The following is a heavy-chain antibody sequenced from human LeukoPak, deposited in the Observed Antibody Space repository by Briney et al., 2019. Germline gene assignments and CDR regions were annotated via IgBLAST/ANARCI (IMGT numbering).Heavy chain of an antibody. CDR3: ARDYSTPSYYYYYMDV. Sequence: SQTLSLTCTVSGGSHSSGSYYWSWIRQPAGKGLEWIGRIYTSGSTNYNPSLKSRVTISVDTSKNQFSLGLTSVTAADTAVYFCARDYSTPSYYYYYMDVWGKGTTVTVSS. CDR2: IYTSGST. J-gene: IGHJ6*03. D-gene: IGHD6-6*01. V-gene: IGHV4-61*02. CDR1: GGSHSSGSYY.